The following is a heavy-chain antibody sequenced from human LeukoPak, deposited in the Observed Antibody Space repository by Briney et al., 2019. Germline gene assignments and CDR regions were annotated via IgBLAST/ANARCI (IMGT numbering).Heavy chain of an antibody. V-gene: IGHV1-18*01. CDR3: ARVSNPYDILTGYSRFDY. Sequence: GASVKVSCKASGYTFTSYGISWVRQAPGQGLEWMGWISAYNGNTNYAQKLQGRVTMTTDTSTSTAYMELRSLRSDDTAVYYCARVSNPYDILTGYSRFDYCGQGTLVTVSS. CDR2: ISAYNGNT. D-gene: IGHD3-9*01. J-gene: IGHJ4*02. CDR1: GYTFTSYG.